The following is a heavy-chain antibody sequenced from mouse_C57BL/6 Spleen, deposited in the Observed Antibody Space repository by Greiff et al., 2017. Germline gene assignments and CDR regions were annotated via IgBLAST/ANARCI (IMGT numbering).Heavy chain of an antibody. Sequence: VQLQQSGPELVKPGASVKISCKASGYAFSSSWMNWVKQRPGKGLEWIGRIYPGDGDTNYNGKFKGKATLTADKSSSTAYMQLSSLTSEASAVYFCARGHYGDYWGQGTTLTVSS. CDR3: ARGHYGDY. CDR2: IYPGDGDT. D-gene: IGHD1-1*02. V-gene: IGHV1-82*01. J-gene: IGHJ2*01. CDR1: GYAFSSSW.